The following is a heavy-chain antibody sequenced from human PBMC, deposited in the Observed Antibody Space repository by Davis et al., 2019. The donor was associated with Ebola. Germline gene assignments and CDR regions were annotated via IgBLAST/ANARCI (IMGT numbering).Heavy chain of an antibody. CDR1: GYSFTSYW. CDR3: ARTTAAMPDY. J-gene: IGHJ4*02. Sequence: GESLKISCKGSGYSFTSYWISWVRQMPGKGLEWMGRIDPSDSYTNYSPSFQGHVTISADKSISTAYLQWSSLKASETAMYYCARTTAAMPDYWGQGTLVTVSS. CDR2: IDPSDSYT. D-gene: IGHD2-2*01. V-gene: IGHV5-10-1*01.